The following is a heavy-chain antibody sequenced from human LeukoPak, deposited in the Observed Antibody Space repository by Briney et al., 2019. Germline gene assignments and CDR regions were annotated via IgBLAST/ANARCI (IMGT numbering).Heavy chain of an antibody. CDR1: GFTFSSYA. J-gene: IGHJ4*02. V-gene: IGHV3-23*01. Sequence: PGGSLRLSCAASGFTFSSYAMSWVRQAPGKGLEWVSSISGSGGSTYYADSVKGRFTISRDNSKNTLYLQMNSLRAEDTAVYYCAKDPECGGDCLTYYFDYWGQGTLVTVSS. CDR2: ISGSGGST. CDR3: AKDPECGGDCLTYYFDY. D-gene: IGHD2-21*01.